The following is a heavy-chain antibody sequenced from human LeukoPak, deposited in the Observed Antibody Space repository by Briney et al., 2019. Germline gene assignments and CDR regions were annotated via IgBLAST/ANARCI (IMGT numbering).Heavy chain of an antibody. D-gene: IGHD6-13*01. CDR2: ISWNSGSI. V-gene: IGHV3-9*01. CDR1: GFTFDDYA. Sequence: GGSLRLSCAASGFTFDDYAMHWVRQAPGKGLEWASGISWNSGSIGYADSVKGRFTISRDNAKNSLYLQMNSLRAEDTALYYCAKDIHSSSWPYYYYGMDVWGQGTTVTVSS. CDR3: AKDIHSSSWPYYYYGMDV. J-gene: IGHJ6*02.